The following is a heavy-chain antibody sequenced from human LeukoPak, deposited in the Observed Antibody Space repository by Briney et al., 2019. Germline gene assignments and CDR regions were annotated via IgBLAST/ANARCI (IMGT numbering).Heavy chain of an antibody. D-gene: IGHD3-22*01. CDR2: ISYDGSNK. CDR3: AKDRARSHPYDTSGLTPNDY. J-gene: IGHJ4*02. CDR1: GFTFSSYG. V-gene: IGHV3-30*18. Sequence: GGSLRLSCAASGFTFSSYGMHWVRQAPGKGLEWVALISYDGSNKYYVDSVKGRFTISRDNSKNTLYLQMDCLRAEDTAVYYCAKDRARSHPYDTSGLTPNDYWGQGTLVTVSS.